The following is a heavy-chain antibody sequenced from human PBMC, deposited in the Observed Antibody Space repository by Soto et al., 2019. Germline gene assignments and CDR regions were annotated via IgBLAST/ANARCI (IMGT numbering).Heavy chain of an antibody. D-gene: IGHD4-17*01. J-gene: IGHJ4*02. Sequence: PSETLSLTCAVYGGSFSGYYWSCIRQPPGKGLEWIGEINHSGSTNYNPSLKSRVTISVDTSNNQFSLKLSSVTAADAAVYYCARHLSYGDYALVYWGQGTLVTVSS. CDR2: INHSGST. CDR1: GGSFSGYY. V-gene: IGHV4-34*01. CDR3: ARHLSYGDYALVY.